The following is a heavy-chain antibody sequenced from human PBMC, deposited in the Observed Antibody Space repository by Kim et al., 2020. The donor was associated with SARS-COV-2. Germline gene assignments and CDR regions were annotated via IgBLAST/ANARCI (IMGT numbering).Heavy chain of an antibody. J-gene: IGHJ4*01. D-gene: IGHD3-10*01. CDR3: ARRGKKWVGGKYVWYY. Sequence: SETLSLTCIVSGGSISSSSYYWGWIRQPPGKGLEWSGSIYYTGDTYYNSSLKSRLTITVDTSKNQFSLRLGFVTAADTARYYCARRGKKWVGGKYVWYY. CDR2: IYYTGDT. CDR1: GGSISSSSYY. V-gene: IGHV4-39*01.